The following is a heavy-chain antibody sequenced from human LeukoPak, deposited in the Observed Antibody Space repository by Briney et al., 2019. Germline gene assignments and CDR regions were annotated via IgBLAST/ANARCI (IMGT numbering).Heavy chain of an antibody. CDR1: GFTFSSYA. V-gene: IGHV3-23*01. D-gene: IGHD3-9*01. CDR2: ISDSGDKT. Sequence: GGSLRLSCAASGFTFSSYAMTWVRQAPGEGLEWVSGISDSGDKTYYADSVKGRFTISRDNSKNTLYLQMSSLGAEDTAVYYCAKRGDSLTGYYKFDFWGQGTLLTVSS. CDR3: AKRGDSLTGYYKFDF. J-gene: IGHJ4*02.